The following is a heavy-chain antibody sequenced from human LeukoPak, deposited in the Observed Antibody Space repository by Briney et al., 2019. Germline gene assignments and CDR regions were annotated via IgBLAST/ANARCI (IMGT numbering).Heavy chain of an antibody. D-gene: IGHD5-12*01. Sequence: ASVKVSCKTSGYSFTSYGINWARQAPGQGLEWMGWISAYNGNTNYAQNLQGRVTMTTDTSTSTVYMELRSLRSDDTAVYYCARGAELIVAPDYWGQGTLVTVSS. CDR3: ARGAELIVAPDY. CDR2: ISAYNGNT. J-gene: IGHJ4*02. V-gene: IGHV1-18*01. CDR1: GYSFTSYG.